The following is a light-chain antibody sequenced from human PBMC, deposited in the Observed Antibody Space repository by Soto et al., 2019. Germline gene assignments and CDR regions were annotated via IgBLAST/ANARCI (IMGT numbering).Light chain of an antibody. V-gene: IGLV2-14*01. Sequence: QSALTQPASVSGSPGQSITLSCSGSNSDIGAYDYVSWYQQHPGKPPTLLIYEVTFRPSGVPNRFSGSKSGNTATLTISGLLTEDEADYYCGSYASATLIFGGGTKVTVL. J-gene: IGLJ2*01. CDR3: GSYASATLI. CDR2: EVT. CDR1: NSDIGAYDY.